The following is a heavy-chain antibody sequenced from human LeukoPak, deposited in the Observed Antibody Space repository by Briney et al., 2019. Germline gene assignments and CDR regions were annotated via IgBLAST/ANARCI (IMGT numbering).Heavy chain of an antibody. V-gene: IGHV3-7*01. CDR1: GFTFSSYW. CDR3: ASNPPYYDILTGLDY. J-gene: IGHJ4*02. CDR2: IKQDGSEK. Sequence: GGSLRLSCAASGFTFSSYWMSWVRQAPGKGLEWVANIKQDGSEKYYVDSVKGRFTISRDNAKNSLYLQMNSLRAEDTAVYYCASNPPYYDILTGLDYWGQGTLVTVSS. D-gene: IGHD3-9*01.